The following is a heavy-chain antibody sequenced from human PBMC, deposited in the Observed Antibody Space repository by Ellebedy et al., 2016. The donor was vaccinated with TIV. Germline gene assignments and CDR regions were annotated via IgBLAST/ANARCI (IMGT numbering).Heavy chain of an antibody. CDR3: ATQSYYGFWSGYYRGDNDAFDI. CDR2: IYYSGST. V-gene: IGHV4-59*08. CDR1: GGSISSYY. Sequence: MPGGSLRLSCTVSGGSISSYYWSWIRQPPGKGLEWIGYIYYSGSTNYNPSLKSRVTISVDTSKNQFSLKLSSVTAADTAVYYCATQSYYGFWSGYYRGDNDAFDIWGQGTMVTVSS. D-gene: IGHD3-3*01. J-gene: IGHJ3*02.